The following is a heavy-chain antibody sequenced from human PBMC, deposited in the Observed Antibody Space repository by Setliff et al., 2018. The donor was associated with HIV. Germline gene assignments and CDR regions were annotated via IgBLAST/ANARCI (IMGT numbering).Heavy chain of an antibody. CDR3: ARGRLLWSGSYYYYYMDV. CDR2: IKSKVNSYTT. V-gene: IGHV3-72*01. CDR1: GFTVSSNE. J-gene: IGHJ6*03. D-gene: IGHD3-10*01. Sequence: GGSLRLSCAASGFTVSSNEMSWVRQAPGKGLEWVGRIKSKVNSYTTEYAASVKGRFTISRDDSKNSLYVQMDSLKTEDTAVYYCARGRLLWSGSYYYYYMDVWGKGTTVTVSS.